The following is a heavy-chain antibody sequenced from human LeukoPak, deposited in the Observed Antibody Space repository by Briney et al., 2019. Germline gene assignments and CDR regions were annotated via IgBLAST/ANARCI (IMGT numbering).Heavy chain of an antibody. V-gene: IGHV3-11*01. CDR3: ARDSSGYRSLYYYYYGMDV. Sequence: GGSLRLSCAASGFTFSDYYMSWIRQAPGKGLEWVSYISSSGSTVYYADSVKGRFTISRDNAKNSLYLQMNSLRAEDTAVYYCARDSSGYRSLYYYYYGMDVWGQGTTVTVSS. J-gene: IGHJ6*02. CDR1: GFTFSDYY. D-gene: IGHD3-22*01. CDR2: ISSSGSTV.